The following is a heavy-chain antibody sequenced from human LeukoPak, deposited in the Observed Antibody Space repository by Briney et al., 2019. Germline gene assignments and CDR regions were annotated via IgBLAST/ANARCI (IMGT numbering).Heavy chain of an antibody. J-gene: IGHJ6*02. CDR2: ISWNSGSI. CDR1: GFTFSSYA. CDR3: AKDKGLGAVAGNPYYYGMDV. D-gene: IGHD6-19*01. Sequence: PGGSLRLSCAASGFTFSSYAMHWVRQAPGKGLEWVSGISWNSGSIGYADSVKGRFTISRDNAKNSLYLQMNSLRAEDTALYYCAKDKGLGAVAGNPYYYGMDVWGQGTTVTVSS. V-gene: IGHV3-9*01.